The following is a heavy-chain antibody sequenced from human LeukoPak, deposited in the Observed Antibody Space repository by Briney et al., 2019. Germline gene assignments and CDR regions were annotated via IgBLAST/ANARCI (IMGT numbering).Heavy chain of an antibody. CDR1: GGSFSGYY. D-gene: IGHD5-18*01. CDR3: ARGRLGGYSYGRPFDY. V-gene: IGHV4-34*01. J-gene: IGHJ4*02. CDR2: INHSGST. Sequence: SETLSLTCAVYGGSFSGYYWSWIRQPPGKGLEWIGEINHSGSTNYNPSLKSRVTISVDTSKNQFSLKLSSVTAADTAVYYCARGRLGGYSYGRPFDYWGQGTLVTVSS.